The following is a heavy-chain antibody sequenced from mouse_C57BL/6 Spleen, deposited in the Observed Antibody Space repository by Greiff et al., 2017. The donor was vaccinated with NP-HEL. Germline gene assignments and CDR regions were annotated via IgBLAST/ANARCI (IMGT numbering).Heavy chain of an antibody. Sequence: VQLQQSGPELVKPGASVKISCKASGYTFTDYYMNWVKQSHGKSLEWIGDINPNNGGTSYNQKFKGKATLTVDKSSSTAYMELRSLTSEDSAVYYCARRGYYGSSYGKYCFDYWGQGTTLTVSS. V-gene: IGHV1-26*01. CDR3: ARRGYYGSSYGKYCFDY. J-gene: IGHJ2*01. CDR2: INPNNGGT. CDR1: GYTFTDYY. D-gene: IGHD1-1*01.